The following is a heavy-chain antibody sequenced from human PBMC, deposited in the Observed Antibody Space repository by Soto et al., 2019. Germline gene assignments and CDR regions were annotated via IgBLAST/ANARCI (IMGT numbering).Heavy chain of an antibody. CDR2: MNPNSGNT. V-gene: IGHV1-8*01. Sequence: QVQLVQSGAEVKKPGASVKVSCKASGYTFTSYDINWVRQATGQGLEWMGWMNPNSGNTGYAQKFQGRVTMTRNTSISTAYMELSSLRSEDTAVYYCARGFYSSGWLIRRTWYYFDYWGQGTLVTVSS. D-gene: IGHD6-19*01. CDR3: ARGFYSSGWLIRRTWYYFDY. CDR1: GYTFTSYD. J-gene: IGHJ4*02.